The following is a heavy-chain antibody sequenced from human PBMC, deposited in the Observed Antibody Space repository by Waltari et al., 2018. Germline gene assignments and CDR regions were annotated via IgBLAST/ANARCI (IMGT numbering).Heavy chain of an antibody. CDR3: AGLGYCSGGSCQGNAFDI. Sequence: QVQLVQSGAEVKKPGSSVKVSCKASGGTFSSYAISWVRQAPGPGLEWMGGIIPILGIANYAQKFQGRVTITADKSTSTAYMELSSLRSEDTAVYYCAGLGYCSGGSCQGNAFDIWGQGTMVTVSS. J-gene: IGHJ3*02. D-gene: IGHD2-15*01. V-gene: IGHV1-69*10. CDR1: GGTFSSYA. CDR2: IIPILGIA.